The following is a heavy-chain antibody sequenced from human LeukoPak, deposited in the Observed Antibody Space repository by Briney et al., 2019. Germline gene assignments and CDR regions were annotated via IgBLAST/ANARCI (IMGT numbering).Heavy chain of an antibody. D-gene: IGHD2-2*02. CDR3: ARAYCSSTSCYRSDAFDI. CDR2: INPSGGST. J-gene: IGHJ3*02. CDR1: GYTFTSYY. V-gene: IGHV1-46*01. Sequence: GASVKVSCKASGYTFTSYYMHWVRQAPGQGLEWMGIINPSGGSTSYAQKFQGRVTMTRDTSTSTVYMELSSLRSEDTAVYYCARAYCSSTSCYRSDAFDIWGQGTWSPSLQ.